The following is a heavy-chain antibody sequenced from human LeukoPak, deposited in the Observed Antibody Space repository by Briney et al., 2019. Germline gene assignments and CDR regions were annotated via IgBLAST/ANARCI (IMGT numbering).Heavy chain of an antibody. D-gene: IGHD6-13*01. CDR2: ISGSGGST. CDR1: GFTFNNYA. J-gene: IGHJ4*02. CDR3: AKDVRRSSNWYDADY. Sequence: GGSLRLSCAAPGFTFNNYAMSWVRQAPGKGLEWVSAISGSGGSTYYADSVKGRFTISRDNSKNTLYLQMNSLRAEDTAVYYCAKDVRRSSNWYDADYWGQGTLVTVSS. V-gene: IGHV3-23*01.